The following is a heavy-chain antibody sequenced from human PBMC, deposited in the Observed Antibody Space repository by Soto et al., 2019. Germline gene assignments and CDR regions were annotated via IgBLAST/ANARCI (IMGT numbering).Heavy chain of an antibody. D-gene: IGHD6-13*01. CDR2: INPSDGNT. Sequence: ASVKVSCKASGSTFTSYYMHWVRQAPGQGLEWMGIINPSDGNTSYAQKFQGRATVTRDTSASTAYMELSSLRSEDTAVYYCARAGSAQQLVPIDYWGQGTLVTVSS. CDR1: GSTFTSYY. V-gene: IGHV1-46*01. CDR3: ARAGSAQQLVPIDY. J-gene: IGHJ4*02.